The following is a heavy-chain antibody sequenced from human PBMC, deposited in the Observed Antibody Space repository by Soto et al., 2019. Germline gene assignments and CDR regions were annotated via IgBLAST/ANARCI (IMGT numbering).Heavy chain of an antibody. CDR2: IYYSGST. D-gene: IGHD3-10*01. Sequence: SETLSLTCTVSGGSISSYYWSWIRQPPGKGLEWIGYIYYSGSTNYNPSLKSRVTISVDTSKNQFSLKLSSVTAADTAVYYCARRMITMVRGVISNYYYYMDVWGKGTTVTVSS. J-gene: IGHJ6*03. V-gene: IGHV4-59*08. CDR3: ARRMITMVRGVISNYYYYMDV. CDR1: GGSISSYY.